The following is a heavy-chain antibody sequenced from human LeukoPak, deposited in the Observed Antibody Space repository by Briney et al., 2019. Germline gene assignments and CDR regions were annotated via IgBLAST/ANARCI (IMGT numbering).Heavy chain of an antibody. CDR3: ASTYHYDSIDY. V-gene: IGHV3-33*01. CDR1: GFTFSSYG. CDR2: IWYDGSNK. J-gene: IGHJ4*02. Sequence: GGSLRLSCAASGFTFSSYGMHWVRQAPGKGLEWVAVIWYDGSNKYYADSVKGRFTISRDNSKNTLYLQMNSLRAEDTAVYYCASTYHYDSIDYWGQGTLVTVSS. D-gene: IGHD3-22*01.